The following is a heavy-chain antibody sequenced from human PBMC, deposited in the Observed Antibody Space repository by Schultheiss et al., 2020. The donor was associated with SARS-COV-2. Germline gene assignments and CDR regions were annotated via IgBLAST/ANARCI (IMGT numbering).Heavy chain of an antibody. D-gene: IGHD4-23*01. Sequence: GGSLRLSCAASGFTFSDYYMSWIRQAPGKGLEWVSYISSSSSYTNYADSVKGRFTISRDNAKNSLYLQMNSLRAEDTAVYYCAAGLGGNSRDYWGQGTLVTVSS. V-gene: IGHV3-11*06. CDR1: GFTFSDYY. J-gene: IGHJ4*02. CDR3: AAGLGGNSRDY. CDR2: ISSSSSYT.